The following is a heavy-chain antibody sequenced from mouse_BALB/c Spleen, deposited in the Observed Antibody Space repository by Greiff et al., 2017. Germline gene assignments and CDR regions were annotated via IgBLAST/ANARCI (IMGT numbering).Heavy chain of an antibody. CDR3: ARSDGKPLDY. J-gene: IGHJ2*01. V-gene: IGHV1-69*02. Sequence: VQLQQSGAELVKPGASVKLSCKASGYTFTSYWMHWVKQRPGQGLEWIGEIDPSDSYTNYNQKFKGKATLTVDKSSSTAYMQLSSLTSEDSAVYYCARSDGKPLDYWGQGTTLTVSS. D-gene: IGHD2-1*01. CDR1: GYTFTSYW. CDR2: IDPSDSYT.